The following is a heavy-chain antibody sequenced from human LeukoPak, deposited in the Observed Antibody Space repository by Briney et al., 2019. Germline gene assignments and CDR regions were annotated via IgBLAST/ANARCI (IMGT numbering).Heavy chain of an antibody. D-gene: IGHD2-15*01. CDR3: TKDLLGYSRPIDS. Sequence: GRSLRLSCEASGFTFSNYGIHWVRQTPGKGLEWVAAISSDGVEKHYADSVKGRFTISRDNSRSSVYLQMNSLGAEDTAIYYCTKDLLGYSRPIDSWGQGTLVTVSS. V-gene: IGHV3-30*04. CDR1: GFTFSNYG. J-gene: IGHJ4*02. CDR2: ISSDGVEK.